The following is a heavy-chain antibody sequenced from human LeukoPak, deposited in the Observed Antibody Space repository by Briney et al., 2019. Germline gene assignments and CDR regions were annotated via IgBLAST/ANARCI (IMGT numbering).Heavy chain of an antibody. CDR3: ARAPLDYYFDY. CDR2: INPNSGGT. CDR1: GYTFTGYY. V-gene: IGHV1-2*02. J-gene: IGHJ4*02. Sequence: ASVKVFCKASGYTFTGYYMHWLRQAPGQGLEWMGWINPNSGGTNYAQKFQGRVTMTRDTSISTAYMELSRLRSDDTAVYYCARAPLDYYFDYWGQGTLVTVSS.